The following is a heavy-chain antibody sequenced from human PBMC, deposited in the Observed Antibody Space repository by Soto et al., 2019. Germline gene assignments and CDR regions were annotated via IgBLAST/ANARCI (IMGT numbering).Heavy chain of an antibody. D-gene: IGHD5-18*01. V-gene: IGHV1-18*01. J-gene: IGHJ6*02. Sequence: GASVKVSCKASGYTFSNYGISWVRQGPGQGLEWMGWISGYNGNTHYEEKVQDRIKMTTDTSTSTTYLELRSLRSDDTAVYFCAXDPGFGFGYSYAFAMDVWGQGTTVTVSS. CDR3: AXDPGFGFGYSYAFAMDV. CDR1: GYTFSNYG. CDR2: ISGYNGNT.